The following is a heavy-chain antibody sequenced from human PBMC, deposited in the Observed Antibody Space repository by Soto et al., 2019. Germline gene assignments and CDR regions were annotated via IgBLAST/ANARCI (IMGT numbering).Heavy chain of an antibody. V-gene: IGHV4-59*08. J-gene: IGHJ3*02. D-gene: IGHD1-7*01. CDR2: IYYSGST. CDR3: ARRRLELLYLSFFALGAFDI. CDR1: GGSISSYY. Sequence: PSETLSLTCTVSGGSISSYYWSWIRQPPGKGLEWIGYIYYSGSTNYNPSLKSRVTISVDTSKNQFSLKLSSVTAADTAVYYCARRRLELLYLSFFALGAFDIWGQGTMVTVSS.